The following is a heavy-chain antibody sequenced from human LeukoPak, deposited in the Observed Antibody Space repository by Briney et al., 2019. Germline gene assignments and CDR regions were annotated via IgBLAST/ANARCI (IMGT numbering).Heavy chain of an antibody. D-gene: IGHD6-13*01. CDR3: ARDRIAVAGTVYAFDI. Sequence: SSETLSLTCTVSGGSISSGGYYWSWIRQPPGKGLEWIGYIYHSGSTYYNPSLKSRVTISVDRSKNQFSLKLSSVTAADTAVYYCARDRIAVAGTVYAFDIWGQGTMVTVSS. V-gene: IGHV4-30-2*01. CDR1: GGSISSGGYY. CDR2: IYHSGST. J-gene: IGHJ3*02.